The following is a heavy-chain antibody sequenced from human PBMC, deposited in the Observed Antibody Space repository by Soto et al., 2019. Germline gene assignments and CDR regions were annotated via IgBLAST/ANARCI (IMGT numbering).Heavy chain of an antibody. J-gene: IGHJ4*02. V-gene: IGHV3-30*04. CDR2: ISRDGSNK. D-gene: IGHD3-10*01. CDR1: GFTFSRYA. Sequence: WGSLRLSCAASGFTFSRYAIHWVRQAPGKGLEWVAVISRDGSNKYYVDSVKSRFTISRDNSKNTLYLQMNSLRDEDTAVYYCARSRNSAVADSFDFWGQGTLVTVSS. CDR3: ARSRNSAVADSFDF.